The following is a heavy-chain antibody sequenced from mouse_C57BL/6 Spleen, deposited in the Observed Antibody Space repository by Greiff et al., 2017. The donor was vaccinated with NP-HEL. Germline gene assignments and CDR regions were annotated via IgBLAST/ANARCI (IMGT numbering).Heavy chain of an antibody. CDR3: ARQEGSYYGSSYWGAMDY. V-gene: IGHV5-15*01. Sequence: DVHLVESGGGLVQPGGSLKLSCAASGFTFSDYGMAWVRQAPRKGPEWVAFISNLAYSIYYADTVTGRFTISRENAKNTLYLEMSSLRSEDTAMYYCARQEGSYYGSSYWGAMDYWGQGTSVTVSS. J-gene: IGHJ4*01. CDR1: GFTFSDYG. D-gene: IGHD1-1*01. CDR2: ISNLAYSI.